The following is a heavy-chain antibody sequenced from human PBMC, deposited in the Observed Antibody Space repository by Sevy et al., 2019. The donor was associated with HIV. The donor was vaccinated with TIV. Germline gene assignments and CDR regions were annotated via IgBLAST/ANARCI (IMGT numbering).Heavy chain of an antibody. Sequence: GGSLRLSCAASGFTFSNYAMNWVRQAPGKGLEWVSSFSGNGGSKYYSDSAKGRFTISRDNSKNTLYLQMNSLTAEDTAVYYCAKGTLIGAAGLDAFDFWGQGTMVTVS. V-gene: IGHV3-23*01. CDR1: GFTFSNYA. CDR3: AKGTLIGAAGLDAFDF. D-gene: IGHD6-13*01. J-gene: IGHJ3*01. CDR2: FSGNGGSK.